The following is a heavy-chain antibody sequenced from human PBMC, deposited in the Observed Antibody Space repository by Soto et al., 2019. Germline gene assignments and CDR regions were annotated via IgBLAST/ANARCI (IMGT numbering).Heavy chain of an antibody. D-gene: IGHD3-16*02. CDR3: ARLLGFVLNTFGGVIAPFDY. CDR1: GYSFTSYW. Sequence: PGESLKISCKGSGYSFTSYWIGWVRQMPGKGLEWMGIIYPGDSDTRYSPSFQGQVTISADKSISTAYLQWSSLKASDTAMYYCARLLGFVLNTFGGVIAPFDYWGRGTLVTVSS. V-gene: IGHV5-51*01. J-gene: IGHJ4*02. CDR2: IYPGDSDT.